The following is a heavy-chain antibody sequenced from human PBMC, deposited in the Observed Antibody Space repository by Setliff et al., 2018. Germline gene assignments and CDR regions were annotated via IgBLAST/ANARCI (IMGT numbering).Heavy chain of an antibody. J-gene: IGHJ4*02. CDR1: GFTFSSYE. V-gene: IGHV3-48*03. D-gene: IGHD1-1*01. CDR2: ISSSGSTI. Sequence: GGSLRLSCAASGFTFSSYEMNWVRQAPGKGLEWVSYISSSGSTIYYADSVKGRFTISRDNAKNTLYLQMNSLRAEDTAVYYCARDHNYAYDYWGQGTLVTVSS. CDR3: ARDHNYAYDY.